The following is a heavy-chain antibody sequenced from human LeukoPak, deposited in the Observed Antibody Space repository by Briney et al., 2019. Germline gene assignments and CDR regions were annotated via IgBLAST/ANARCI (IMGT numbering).Heavy chain of an antibody. J-gene: IGHJ4*02. Sequence: GGSLRLSCAVSGFTFSGYGMSWVRQAPGKGLEWVSGISGSGGSTYYADSVKGRFTISRDNSKNTLYLQMSSLRAGDTAIYYCASAGYCSGGSCPYYFDYWGQGTLVTVSS. D-gene: IGHD2-15*01. CDR3: ASAGYCSGGSCPYYFDY. V-gene: IGHV3-23*01. CDR1: GFTFSGYG. CDR2: ISGSGGST.